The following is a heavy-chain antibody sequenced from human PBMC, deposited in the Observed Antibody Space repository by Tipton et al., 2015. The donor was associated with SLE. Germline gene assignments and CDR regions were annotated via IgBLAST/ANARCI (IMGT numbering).Heavy chain of an antibody. CDR1: GFTFSSYW. J-gene: IGHJ4*02. CDR3: AGDPCCSGGSCYAFDY. CDR2: INSVGSST. V-gene: IGHV3-74*01. Sequence: SLRLSCAASGFTFSSYWMHWGRQAPGKGLVWVSRINSVGSSTSYADSVKGRFTISRDNAKDSLYLQMNSLRAEDTALYYCAGDPCCSGGSCYAFDYWGQGTLVTVSS. D-gene: IGHD2-15*01.